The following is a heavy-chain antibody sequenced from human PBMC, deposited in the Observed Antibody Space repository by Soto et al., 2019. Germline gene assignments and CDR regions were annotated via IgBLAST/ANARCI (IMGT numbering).Heavy chain of an antibody. D-gene: IGHD3-16*01. CDR1: GGSFSGYY. CDR2: INHSGST. V-gene: IGHV4-34*01. J-gene: IGHJ4*02. Sequence: QVQLQQWGAGLLKPSETLSLTCAVYGGSFSGYYWTWIRQPPGTGLEWIGEINHSGSTNYNPSLKGRVPISVDTSKNQFSLKLTSVTAADTAVYDCARDKITGLFDYWGQGTLVTVSS. CDR3: ARDKITGLFDY.